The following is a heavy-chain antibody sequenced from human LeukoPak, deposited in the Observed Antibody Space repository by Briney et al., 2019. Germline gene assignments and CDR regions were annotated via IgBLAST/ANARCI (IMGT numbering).Heavy chain of an antibody. V-gene: IGHV3-66*01. J-gene: IGHJ4*02. CDR1: GFTVRSHY. D-gene: IGHD1-26*01. CDR2: IYSGGGT. CDR3: VSGIVGAFDY. Sequence: GGSLRLSCAASGFTVRSHYMSLVRQAPGKGLEWVSVIYSGGGTYYADSVKGRFTISRDNSRNTLYLQMNTLRAEGTAVYYCVSGIVGAFDYWGQGTLVTVSS.